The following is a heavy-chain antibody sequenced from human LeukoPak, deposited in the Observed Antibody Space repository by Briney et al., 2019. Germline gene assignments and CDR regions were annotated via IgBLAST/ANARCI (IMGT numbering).Heavy chain of an antibody. CDR3: AKDEDPYYYDSSGYYIDY. Sequence: ASVKVSCKASGYTFTSYAMHWVRQAPGQRLEWMGWINAGNGNTKYSQKFQGRVTITRDTSASTAYMELSSLRAEDTAVYYCAKDEDPYYYDSSGYYIDYWGQGTLVTVSS. CDR1: GYTFTSYA. CDR2: INAGNGNT. J-gene: IGHJ4*02. D-gene: IGHD3-22*01. V-gene: IGHV1-3*01.